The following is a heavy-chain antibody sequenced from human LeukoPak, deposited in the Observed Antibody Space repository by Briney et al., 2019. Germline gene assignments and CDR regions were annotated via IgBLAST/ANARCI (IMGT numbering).Heavy chain of an antibody. D-gene: IGHD2-2*02. CDR1: GGSFSGYS. J-gene: IGHJ5*02. CDR2: INHSGST. Sequence: SETLSLTCAAYGGSFSGYSWSWIRQPPGKGLEWIGEINHSGSTNYNPSLKSRVPISVDTSKNQFSLKLSSVTAADTAVYYCARDLPRRYCSSTSCYTWGQGTLVTVCS. CDR3: ARDLPRRYCSSTSCYT. V-gene: IGHV4-34*01.